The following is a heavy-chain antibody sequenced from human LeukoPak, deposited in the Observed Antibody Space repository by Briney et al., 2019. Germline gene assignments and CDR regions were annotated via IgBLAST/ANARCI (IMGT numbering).Heavy chain of an antibody. CDR3: TKGGYYYGSGSYYPDY. CDR2: ISSSGGIT. D-gene: IGHD3-10*01. Sequence: GGSLRLSCAASGFTFSSYAMSWVRQAPGKGLEWVSSISSSGGITYYADSVKGRFTISRDNSKNTLYLQMNSLRAEDTAVYYCTKGGYYYGSGSYYPDYWGQGTLVTVSS. J-gene: IGHJ4*02. CDR1: GFTFSSYA. V-gene: IGHV3-23*01.